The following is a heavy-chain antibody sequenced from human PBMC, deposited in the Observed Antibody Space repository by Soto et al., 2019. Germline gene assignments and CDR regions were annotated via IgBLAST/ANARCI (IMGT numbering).Heavy chain of an antibody. J-gene: IGHJ5*02. CDR1: GFTFSSYA. D-gene: IGHD3-10*01. Sequence: GGSLRLSCAASGFTFSSYAMQWVRQAPGKGLEWVAVISYDGSNKYYADSVKGRFTISRDNSENTLFLQMNRLRADDTAVYYCTRDAISMVRGTDNWFDPWGQGTLVTVS. CDR3: TRDAISMVRGTDNWFDP. CDR2: ISYDGSNK. V-gene: IGHV3-30-3*01.